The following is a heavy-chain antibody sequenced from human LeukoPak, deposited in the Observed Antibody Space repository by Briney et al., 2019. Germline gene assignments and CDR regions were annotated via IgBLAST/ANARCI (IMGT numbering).Heavy chain of an antibody. V-gene: IGHV3-11*06. Sequence: PGGSLRLSCAASGFTFSDYYMSWIRQAPGKGLEWVSYISSSSSYTNYADSVKGRFTISRDNAKSSLYLQVNSLRAEDTALYYCARKVTSGYCSGGICRGYFDYWGQGTLVTVSS. CDR3: ARKVTSGYCSGGICRGYFDY. CDR1: GFTFSDYY. J-gene: IGHJ4*02. D-gene: IGHD2-15*01. CDR2: ISSSSSYT.